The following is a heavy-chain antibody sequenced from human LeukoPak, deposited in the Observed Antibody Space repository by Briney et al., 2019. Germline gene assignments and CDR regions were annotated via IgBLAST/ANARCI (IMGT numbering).Heavy chain of an antibody. CDR1: GYTFTSYD. J-gene: IGHJ5*02. D-gene: IGHD1-7*01. CDR3: ATLITGTNHAIYNWFDP. V-gene: IGHV1-8*01. CDR2: MNPNSGNT. Sequence: ASVKVSCKASGYTFTSYDINWVRQATGQGLEWMGWMNPNSGNTGYAQKFQGRVTMTRNTSISTAYMELSSLRSEDTAVYYCATLITGTNHAIYNWFDPWGQGTLVTVSS.